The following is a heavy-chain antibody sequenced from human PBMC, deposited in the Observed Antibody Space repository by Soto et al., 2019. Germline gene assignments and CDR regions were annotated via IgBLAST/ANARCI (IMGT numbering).Heavy chain of an antibody. CDR3: ARSLRNDFFDY. CDR2: IFYSGST. CDR1: GGSISLYF. V-gene: IGHV4-59*01. Sequence: SETLSLTCTVSGGSISLYFWRWIRQPPGKGLEFIGYIFYSGSTNYNPSLKSRLTITVDTSKNQFSLKLSSVTAADTAVYFCARSLRNDFFDYWGQGTLVTVSS. D-gene: IGHD3-16*01. J-gene: IGHJ4*02.